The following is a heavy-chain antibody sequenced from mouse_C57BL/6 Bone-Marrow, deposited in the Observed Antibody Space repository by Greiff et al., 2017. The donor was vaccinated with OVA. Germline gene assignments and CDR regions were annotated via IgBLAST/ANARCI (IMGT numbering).Heavy chain of an antibody. Sequence: VKLVESGPGLVAPSQCLSISCTVSGFSFTSYGVSWVRQPPGKGLEWLGVIWGDGSTNYHSALISRLSISTENSKSQVFIKLTSLQTEYTASYYCARAHYYGRFDYWGQGTTLTVSS. CDR1: GFSFTSYG. D-gene: IGHD1-1*01. CDR3: ARAHYYGRFDY. V-gene: IGHV2-3*01. CDR2: IWGDGST. J-gene: IGHJ2*01.